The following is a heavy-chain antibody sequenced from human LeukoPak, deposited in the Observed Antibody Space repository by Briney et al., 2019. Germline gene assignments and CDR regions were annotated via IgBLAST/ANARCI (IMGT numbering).Heavy chain of an antibody. Sequence: SETLSLTCAVYGGSFSGYYWSWIRQPPGKGLEWIGEINHSGSTNYNPSLKRRVTISVDTSKNHFSLRLSSVTAADTAVYYCARHQSSSWYELDPWGQGTLVTVSS. CDR2: INHSGST. D-gene: IGHD6-13*01. CDR3: ARHQSSSWYELDP. V-gene: IGHV4-34*01. J-gene: IGHJ5*02. CDR1: GGSFSGYY.